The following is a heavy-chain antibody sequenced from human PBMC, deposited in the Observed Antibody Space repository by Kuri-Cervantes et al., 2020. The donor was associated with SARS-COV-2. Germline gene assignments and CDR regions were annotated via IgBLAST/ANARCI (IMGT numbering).Heavy chain of an antibody. CDR2: IYHSGST. CDR3: ARTGLGYCSGGSCYSAFDI. D-gene: IGHD2-15*01. CDR1: GYSISSGYY. V-gene: IGHV4-38-2*02. Sequence: SETLSLTCTVSGYSISSGYYWGWIRQPPGKGLEWIGSIYHSGSTYYNPSLKSRVTISVDTSKNQFSLKLSSVTAADTAVYYCARTGLGYCSGGSCYSAFDIWGQGTMVTVSS. J-gene: IGHJ3*02.